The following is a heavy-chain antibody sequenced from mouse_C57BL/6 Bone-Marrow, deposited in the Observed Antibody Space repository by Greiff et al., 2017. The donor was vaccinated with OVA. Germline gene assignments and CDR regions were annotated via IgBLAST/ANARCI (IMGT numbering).Heavy chain of an antibody. CDR1: GLTFSSYA. V-gene: IGHV5-4*01. CDR3: ASHYYGSSPRYFDV. J-gene: IGHJ1*03. D-gene: IGHD1-1*01. CDR2: ISDGGSYT. Sequence: EVQLVESGGGLVKPGGSLKLSCAASGLTFSSYAMSWVRQTPEKRLEWVATISDGGSYTYYPDNVKGRFPISRDNAKNNLYLQMSHLKSEDTAMYYCASHYYGSSPRYFDVWGTGTTVTVSS.